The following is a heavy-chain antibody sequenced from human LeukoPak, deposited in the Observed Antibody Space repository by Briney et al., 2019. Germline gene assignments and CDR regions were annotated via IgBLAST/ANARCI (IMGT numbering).Heavy chain of an antibody. CDR1: GFIFSISA. J-gene: IGHJ5*01. V-gene: IGHV3-23*01. CDR3: AKPTAASKIFYWFDS. D-gene: IGHD3-9*01. CDR2: ISGSGDVT. Sequence: PGGSLRLSCAASGFIFSISAMNWVRQAPGKGLEWVSGISGSGDVTHYADSVKGRFTIPRDNSKNTLYLQMNSLRAEDTAVYYCAKPTAASKIFYWFDSWGQGTLVTVSS.